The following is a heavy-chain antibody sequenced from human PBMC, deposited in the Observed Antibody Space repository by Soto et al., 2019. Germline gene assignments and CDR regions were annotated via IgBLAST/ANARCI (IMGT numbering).Heavy chain of an antibody. CDR1: GFTFSSYA. CDR3: AKEFVVRGVTGL. J-gene: IGHJ4*02. D-gene: IGHD3-10*01. V-gene: IGHV3-23*01. CDR2: ISGSGGST. Sequence: EVQLLESGGGLVQPGGSLRLFCAASGFTFSSYAMSWVRQAPGKGLEWVSAISGSGGSTYYADSVKGRFTISRDNAKNTLYLQMNSLRAEDTAVYYCAKEFVVRGVTGLWGQGTLVTVSS.